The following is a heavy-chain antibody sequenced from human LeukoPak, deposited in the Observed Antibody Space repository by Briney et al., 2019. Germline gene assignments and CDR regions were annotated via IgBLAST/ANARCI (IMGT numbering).Heavy chain of an antibody. J-gene: IGHJ4*02. CDR3: AKPAIMITFGGVIAPGEYYFDY. CDR2: ISGSGGST. V-gene: IGHV3-23*01. CDR1: GFTFSSYA. Sequence: GGSLRLSCAASGFTFSSYAMSWVRQAPGKGLEWVSAISGSGGSTYYADSVKGRFSISRDNSKNTLYLQMNSLRAEDTAVYYCAKPAIMITFGGVIAPGEYYFDYWGQGTLVTVSS. D-gene: IGHD3-16*02.